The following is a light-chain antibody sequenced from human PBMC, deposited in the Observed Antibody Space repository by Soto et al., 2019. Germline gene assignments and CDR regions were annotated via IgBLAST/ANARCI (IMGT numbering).Light chain of an antibody. CDR1: QSISSY. Sequence: DIQMTQSPSSLSASVRDRVTITCRASQSISSYLNWYQQKPGKAPKLLIYAASSLQSGVPSRFSGSGSGTDFTLTSSSLQPEDFATYYCQRRSTAPCTVGPGTKVDIK. CDR2: AAS. V-gene: IGKV1-39*01. CDR3: QRRSTAPCT. J-gene: IGKJ3*01.